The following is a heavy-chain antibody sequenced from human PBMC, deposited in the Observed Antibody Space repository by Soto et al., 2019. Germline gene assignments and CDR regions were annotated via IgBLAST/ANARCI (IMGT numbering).Heavy chain of an antibody. CDR2: ISYDGSNK. Sequence: VGSLRLSCAASGFTFRSYGMHWVRQAPGKGLEWVALISYDGSNKYYADSVKGRFTISRDNSKNTLFLQMNSLRAEDTAVYYCGKSLVDGHTLYYYGMDVWGQGTTVTVSS. J-gene: IGHJ6*02. D-gene: IGHD6-19*01. V-gene: IGHV3-30*18. CDR3: GKSLVDGHTLYYYGMDV. CDR1: GFTFRSYG.